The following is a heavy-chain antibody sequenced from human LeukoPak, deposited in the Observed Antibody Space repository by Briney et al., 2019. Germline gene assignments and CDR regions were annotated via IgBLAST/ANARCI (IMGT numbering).Heavy chain of an antibody. CDR1: GYTLTELS. V-gene: IGHV1-18*01. D-gene: IGHD3-22*01. CDR3: ARDCHYDSSGYLGDAFDI. CDR2: ISAYNGNT. Sequence: ASVKVSCKVSGYTLTELSMHWVRQAPGQGLEWMGWISAYNGNTNYAQKLQGRVTMTTDTSTSTAYMELRSLRSDDTAVYYCARDCHYDSSGYLGDAFDIWGQGTMVTVSS. J-gene: IGHJ3*02.